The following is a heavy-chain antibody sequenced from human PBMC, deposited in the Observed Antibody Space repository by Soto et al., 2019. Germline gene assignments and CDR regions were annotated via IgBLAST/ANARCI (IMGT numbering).Heavy chain of an antibody. D-gene: IGHD6-13*01. CDR1: GYYFINYL. CDR2: IYPGDSET. V-gene: IGHV5-51*01. J-gene: IGHJ4*02. CDR3: ARQDSSSWYYFEY. Sequence: GGSLKISFQLSGYYFINYLIVLGLQMPGNGLEWMGIIYPGDSETKYSPSFEGQVSISADKSINTAYLQWSSLKASDTAIYYCARQDSSSWYYFEYWGQGTLVTVSS.